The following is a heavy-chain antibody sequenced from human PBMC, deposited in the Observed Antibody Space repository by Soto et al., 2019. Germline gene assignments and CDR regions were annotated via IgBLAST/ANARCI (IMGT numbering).Heavy chain of an antibody. CDR3: AAGTGGTYYDFWSGQPDYYYVMDV. J-gene: IGHJ6*02. Sequence: SVKVSCKASGFTFTSSAEQWVRQARGQRLEWIGWIVVGSGNTNYAQKFQERVTITRDMSTSTAYMELSSLRSEDTAVYYCAAGTGGTYYDFWSGQPDYYYVMDVWGQGTTVTVSS. V-gene: IGHV1-58*01. CDR1: GFTFTSSA. D-gene: IGHD3-3*01. CDR2: IVVGSGNT.